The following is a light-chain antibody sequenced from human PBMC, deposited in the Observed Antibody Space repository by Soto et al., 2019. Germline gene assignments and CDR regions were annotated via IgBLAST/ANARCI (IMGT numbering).Light chain of an antibody. V-gene: IGLV1-40*01. J-gene: IGLJ1*01. Sequence: HSVLTQPPSVSGAPGQRVTISCTGRSSNIGAGYDVHWYQQLPGTAPKLLIYGNSNRPSGVPDRFSGSKSGTSASLAITGLQAEDEADYYCQSYDSSLSAPVFGTGTKLTVL. CDR2: GNS. CDR3: QSYDSSLSAPV. CDR1: SSNIGAGYD.